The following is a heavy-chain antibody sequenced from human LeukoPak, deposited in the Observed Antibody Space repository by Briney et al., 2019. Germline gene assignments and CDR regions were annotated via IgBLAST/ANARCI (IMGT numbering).Heavy chain of an antibody. CDR3: ARDPHGYWWFDP. J-gene: IGHJ5*02. V-gene: IGHV3-74*03. D-gene: IGHD5-18*01. Sequence: GGSVRLSCAASGFTFSHYWMHWVRQAPGKGLVWVSRINTDGSSTTYTDSVKGRFTISRDNAKNTLYLQMNSLRAEDTAVYYCARDPHGYWWFDPWGQGTLVTVSS. CDR2: INTDGSST. CDR1: GFTFSHYW.